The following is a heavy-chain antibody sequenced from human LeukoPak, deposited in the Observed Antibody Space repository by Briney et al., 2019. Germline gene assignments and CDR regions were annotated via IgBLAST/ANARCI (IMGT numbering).Heavy chain of an antibody. V-gene: IGHV3-74*01. CDR2: ANNDASRT. CDR3: ASDGAYAVAV. J-gene: IGHJ6*02. Sequence: GGSLRLSCAASGSAFSRTWIHWVRQAPGKGLVWVSHANNDASRTTYADSVRGRFTISRDNAKHTVSLQMNSLRAEDTAVYYCASDGAYAVAVWGQGTTVTVS. D-gene: IGHD1-26*01. CDR1: GSAFSRTW.